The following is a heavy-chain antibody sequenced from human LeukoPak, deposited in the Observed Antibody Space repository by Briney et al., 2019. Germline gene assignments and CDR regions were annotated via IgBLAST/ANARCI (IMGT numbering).Heavy chain of an antibody. V-gene: IGHV3-23*01. CDR2: ISGSGGST. CDR1: GFTFSSYA. CDR3: AKDRSSGWYSPWFDP. J-gene: IGHJ5*02. Sequence: PGGSLRLSCAASGFTFSSYAMSWVRQAPGKGLEWVSAISGSGGSTYYADSVKGRFTISRDNSKNTLYLLMNSLRAEDTAVYYCAKDRSSGWYSPWFDPWGQGTLVTVSS. D-gene: IGHD6-19*01.